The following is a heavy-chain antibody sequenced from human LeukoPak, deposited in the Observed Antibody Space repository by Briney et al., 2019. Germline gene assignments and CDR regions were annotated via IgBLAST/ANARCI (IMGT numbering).Heavy chain of an antibody. J-gene: IGHJ4*02. CDR1: GLTFSSYW. Sequence: GGSLRLSCAVSGLTFSSYWMSWVRQAPGKGPEWVANIKQDGSEKYYVDSVKGRFTISRDNAKNSLYLQMNSLRAEDTAVYYCARKYFGIFQGPGFDYWGQGTLVTVSS. CDR3: ARKYFGIFQGPGFDY. D-gene: IGHD3-3*01. CDR2: IKQDGSEK. V-gene: IGHV3-7*01.